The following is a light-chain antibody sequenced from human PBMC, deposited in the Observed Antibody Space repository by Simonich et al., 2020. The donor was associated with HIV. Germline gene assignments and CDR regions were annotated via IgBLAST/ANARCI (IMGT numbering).Light chain of an antibody. Sequence: DIVMTQSPDSLAVSLGERATINCKSSRTILYSSNNTNYLAWYQQKPGQPPKLLIYWAATRESGVPDRFSASGSGTDFTLTISSLQAEDVAVYSCQQYYSTPPTFGQGTKVEIK. CDR2: WAA. CDR3: QQYYSTPPT. V-gene: IGKV4-1*01. CDR1: RTILYSSNNTNY. J-gene: IGKJ1*01.